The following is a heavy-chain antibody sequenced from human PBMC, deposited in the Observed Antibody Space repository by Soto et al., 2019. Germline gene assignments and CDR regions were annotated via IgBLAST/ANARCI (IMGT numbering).Heavy chain of an antibody. CDR1: GFTFSSYA. CDR2: ISGSGGST. V-gene: IGHV3-23*01. D-gene: IGHD2-21*02. J-gene: IGHJ4*02. Sequence: EVQLLESGGGLVQPGGSLRLSCAASGFTFSSYAMSWVRQAPGKGLEWVSAISGSGGSTYYADSVKGRFTISRDNSKNTLYLQMNSLRAEDTAVYYCAKDLWVGDTVITWGFDYWGQGTLVTVSS. CDR3: AKDLWVGDTVITWGFDY.